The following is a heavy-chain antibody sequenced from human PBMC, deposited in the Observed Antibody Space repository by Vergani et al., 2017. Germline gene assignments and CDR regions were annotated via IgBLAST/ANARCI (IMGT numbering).Heavy chain of an antibody. Sequence: QVQLQESGPGLVKPSETLSLTCTVSGGSISSYYWSWIRQPPGKGLEWIGYIYYSGSTNYNPSLKSRVTISVDTSKNQFSLKLSSVTAADTAVYYCARSGTRDRWWYYFYYGMDVWGQGTTVTDSS. V-gene: IGHV4-59*01. CDR1: GGSISSYY. CDR2: IYYSGST. D-gene: IGHD2-15*01. CDR3: ARSGTRDRWWYYFYYGMDV. J-gene: IGHJ6*02.